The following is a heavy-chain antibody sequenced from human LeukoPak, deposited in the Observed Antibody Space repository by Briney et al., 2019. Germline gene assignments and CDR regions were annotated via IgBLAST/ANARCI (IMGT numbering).Heavy chain of an antibody. CDR1: GFTFRSYD. V-gene: IGHV3-13*04. J-gene: IGHJ4*02. D-gene: IGHD6-19*01. CDR3: AREARVSGWQNFDS. Sequence: PGGSLRLSCADSGFTFRSYDMHWGRQATGKGVEWVSAFCASVTDTFFPGSVKGRFTISRENAKNSFYLQMNNLKAGDTAVYYCAREARVSGWQNFDSWGQGTLVTVSS. CDR2: FCASVTDT.